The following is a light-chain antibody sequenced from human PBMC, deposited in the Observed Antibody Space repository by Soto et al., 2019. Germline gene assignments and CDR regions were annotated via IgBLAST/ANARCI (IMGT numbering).Light chain of an antibody. J-gene: IGLJ1*01. CDR1: RSDIGDSNF. CDR3: ASFRSGIILV. V-gene: IGLV2-14*01. CDR2: EVS. Sequence: QSALTQPASVSGSPGQSVTISCTGPRSDIGDSNFISWYQHSPGKAPRLLIYEVSSRPSGVSKRFSGSKAGNTASLTISGLLDDDEADYFCASFRSGIILVFGSGTRSPS.